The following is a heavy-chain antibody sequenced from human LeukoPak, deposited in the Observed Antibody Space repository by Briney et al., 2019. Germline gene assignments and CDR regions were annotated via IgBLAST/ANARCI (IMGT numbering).Heavy chain of an antibody. CDR1: GFTFSSYW. D-gene: IGHD3-3*01. V-gene: IGHV3-7*01. J-gene: IGHJ4*02. Sequence: GGSLRLSCAASGFTFSSYWMSWVRQAPGKGLEWVANIKQDGSEKYYVDSVKGRFTISRDNAKNSLYLQMNSLRAEDTAVYYCAREIGTYDFWSGYYTILDYWGQGTLDTVSS. CDR3: AREIGTYDFWSGYYTILDY. CDR2: IKQDGSEK.